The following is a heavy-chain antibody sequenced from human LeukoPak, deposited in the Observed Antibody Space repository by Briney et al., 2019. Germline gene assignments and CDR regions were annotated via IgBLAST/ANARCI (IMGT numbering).Heavy chain of an antibody. J-gene: IGHJ4*02. CDR1: GIAVTDNY. D-gene: IGHD1-26*01. CDR2: ISINTDT. CDR3: AIAQSWDELFDS. Sequence: GGSLTLSCAASGIAVTDNYMSWVRQPPGKGLEWVSFISINTDTFYADSVRGRFTISRDSSENTLFLQMNSLRDEDSAVYYCAIAQSWDELFDSWGQGTLVTVSS. V-gene: IGHV3-53*01.